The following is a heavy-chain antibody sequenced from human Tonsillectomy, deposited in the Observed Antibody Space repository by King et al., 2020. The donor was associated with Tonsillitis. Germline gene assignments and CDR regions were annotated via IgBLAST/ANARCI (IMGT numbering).Heavy chain of an antibody. D-gene: IGHD4-23*01. V-gene: IGHV3-7*01. CDR2: IKQEGNQK. J-gene: IGHJ6*02. Sequence: QLVQSGGGLVQPGGSLRLSCAASGFTFRSYWMSWVRQAPGKGLEWVANIKQEGNQKYYVDSVKGRFTIYRDNAKNSLYLQMNSLRAEDTAVYYCARDDGYGGPWGVYYFYALDVWGQGTTVTVSS. CDR3: ARDDGYGGPWGVYYFYALDV. CDR1: GFTFRSYW.